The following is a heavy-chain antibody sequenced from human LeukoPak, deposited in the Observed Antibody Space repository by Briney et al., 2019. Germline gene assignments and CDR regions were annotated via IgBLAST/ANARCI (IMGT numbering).Heavy chain of an antibody. J-gene: IGHJ4*02. CDR3: AKHKENYGDSCLDDY. Sequence: GGSLRLSCAASGFTFNNYGMHWVRQAPGKGLEWVAIIWHDGSIEYFEDSIKGRFTISRDNSKNTLYLQMNSLRAEDTAVYYCAKHKENYGDSCLDDYWGQGTLVTVSS. V-gene: IGHV3-33*06. D-gene: IGHD4-17*01. CDR1: GFTFNNYG. CDR2: IWHDGSIE.